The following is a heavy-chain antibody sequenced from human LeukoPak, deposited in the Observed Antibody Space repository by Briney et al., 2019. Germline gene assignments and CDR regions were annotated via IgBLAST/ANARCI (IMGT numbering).Heavy chain of an antibody. Sequence: SETLSLTCTVSGGSIGSGDYYWNWIRQSPGKGLEWIGYIYYSESTYYNPSLRSRVTISIDRSKDQFSLKMSSVTAADTATYFCARERAAYCTGDCHSFDHWGQGILVTVSS. CDR2: IYYSEST. CDR1: GGSIGSGDYY. J-gene: IGHJ4*02. D-gene: IGHD2-21*02. CDR3: ARERAAYCTGDCHSFDH. V-gene: IGHV4-30-4*01.